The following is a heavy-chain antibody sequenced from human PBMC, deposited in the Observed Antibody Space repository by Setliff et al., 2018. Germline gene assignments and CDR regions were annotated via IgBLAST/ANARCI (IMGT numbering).Heavy chain of an antibody. V-gene: IGHV4-61*01. CDR1: GGSISGASIRSYY. CDR3: ARAWGNYYYYMDV. Sequence: SETLSLTCTVSGGSISGASIRSYYWSWIRQPPGKGLEFIGYVYYSGTTNYDPSLKSRVTISVDTSKNQFSLKLSSVTAADTAVYYCARAWGNYYYYMDVWGKGTTVTVSS. CDR2: VYYSGTT. D-gene: IGHD7-27*01. J-gene: IGHJ6*03.